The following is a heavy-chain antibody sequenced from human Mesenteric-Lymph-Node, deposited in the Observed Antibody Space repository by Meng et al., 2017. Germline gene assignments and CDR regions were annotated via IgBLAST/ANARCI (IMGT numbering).Heavy chain of an antibody. CDR1: GGSFSGYY. CDR2: INHSGST. D-gene: IGHD4-11*01. Sequence: QVQLQQWGAGLLKPSETLSLTWAVYGGSFSGYYWSWIRQPPGKGLEWIGAINHSGSTNYNPSLKSRVTISVDTSKNQFSLKLSSVTAADTAVYYCASLTTFKDYWGQGTLVTVSS. V-gene: IGHV4-34*01. J-gene: IGHJ4*02. CDR3: ASLTTFKDY.